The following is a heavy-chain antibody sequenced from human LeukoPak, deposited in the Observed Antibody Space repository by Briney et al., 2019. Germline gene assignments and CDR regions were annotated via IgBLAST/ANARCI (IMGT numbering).Heavy chain of an antibody. CDR1: GFTFSNYA. CDR3: AKDRRYCSSTSCYGDFDY. CDR2: VSGSGGST. J-gene: IGHJ4*02. Sequence: SGGSLRLSCAASGFTFSNYAMNWVRQAPGKGLEWVSGVSGSGGSTYYADSVKGRFTISRDNSKNTLYLQMDSLRAEDTAVYYCAKDRRYCSSTSCYGDFDYWGPGTLATVSS. V-gene: IGHV3-23*01. D-gene: IGHD2-2*01.